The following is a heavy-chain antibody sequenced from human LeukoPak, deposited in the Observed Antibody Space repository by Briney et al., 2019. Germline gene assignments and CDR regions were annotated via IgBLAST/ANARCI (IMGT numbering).Heavy chain of an antibody. Sequence: SVKVSCKASGGTFSSYAISWVRQAPGQGLEWMGRIIPILGIANYAQKFQGRVTITADKSTSTAYMELSSLRSEDTAVYYCARGWSILRGGDWFDPWGQGTLVTVSS. CDR1: GGTFSSYA. J-gene: IGHJ5*02. D-gene: IGHD3-3*02. V-gene: IGHV1-69*04. CDR3: ARGWSILRGGDWFDP. CDR2: IIPILGIA.